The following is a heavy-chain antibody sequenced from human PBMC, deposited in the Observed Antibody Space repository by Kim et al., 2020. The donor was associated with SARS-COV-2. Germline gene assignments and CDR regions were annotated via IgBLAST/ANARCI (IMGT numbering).Heavy chain of an antibody. V-gene: IGHV4-34*01. J-gene: IGHJ5*02. CDR1: GGSFSGYY. Sequence: SETLSLTCAVYGGSFSGYYWSWIRQPPGKGLEWIGEINHSGSTNYNPSLKSRVTISVDTSKNQFSLKLSSVTAADTAVYYCARGRVLLWFGELLYPHNWFDPWGQGTLVTVSS. D-gene: IGHD3-10*01. CDR2: INHSGST. CDR3: ARGRVLLWFGELLYPHNWFDP.